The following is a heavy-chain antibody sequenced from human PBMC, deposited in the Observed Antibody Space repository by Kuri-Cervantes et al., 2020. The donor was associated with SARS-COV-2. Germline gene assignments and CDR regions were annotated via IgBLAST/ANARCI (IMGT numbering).Heavy chain of an antibody. Sequence: ASVKVSCKASGYTFTSYYMHWVRQAPGQGLEWMGIINPSGGSTSYAQKFQGRVTMTRDTSTSTVYMELSSLRSEDTAVYYCARDFRSLDCSSTSFFPGGYYYYYGMDVWGQGTTVTVSS. J-gene: IGHJ6*02. CDR3: ARDFRSLDCSSTSFFPGGYYYYYGMDV. V-gene: IGHV1-46*01. D-gene: IGHD2-2*01. CDR1: GYTFTSYY. CDR2: INPSGGST.